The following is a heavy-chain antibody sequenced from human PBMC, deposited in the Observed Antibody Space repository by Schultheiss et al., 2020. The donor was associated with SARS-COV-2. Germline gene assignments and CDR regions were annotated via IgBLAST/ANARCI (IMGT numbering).Heavy chain of an antibody. Sequence: SQTLSLTCTVSGYSISSGYYWGWIRQPPGKGLEWIGSIYHSGSTYYNPSLKSRVTISVDTSKNQFSLKLSSVTAADTAVYYCARERFGELFSVSYFDYWGQGTLVTVSS. D-gene: IGHD3-10*01. CDR2: IYHSGST. V-gene: IGHV4-38-2*02. CDR3: ARERFGELFSVSYFDY. J-gene: IGHJ4*02. CDR1: GYSISSGYY.